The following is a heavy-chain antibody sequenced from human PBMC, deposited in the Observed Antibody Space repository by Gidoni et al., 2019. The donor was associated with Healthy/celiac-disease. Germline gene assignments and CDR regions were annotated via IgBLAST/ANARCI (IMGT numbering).Heavy chain of an antibody. CDR3: ARGRVEDDYVYYFDY. CDR1: GGSISSYY. Sequence: QVQLQESGPGLGKPSETLSLTCNVSGGSISSYYWSWIRQPPGKGLEWIGYIYYSGSTNYNPSLKSRVTISVDTSKNQFSLKLSSVTAADTAVYYCARGRVEDDYVYYFDYWGQGTLVTVSS. V-gene: IGHV4-59*01. CDR2: IYYSGST. D-gene: IGHD4-17*01. J-gene: IGHJ4*02.